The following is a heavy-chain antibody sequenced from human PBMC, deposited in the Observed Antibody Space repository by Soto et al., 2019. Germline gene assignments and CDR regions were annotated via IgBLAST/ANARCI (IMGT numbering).Heavy chain of an antibody. CDR3: ARRYGGAFDI. CDR2: IYYSGSP. CDR1: GGSISSYY. D-gene: IGHD3-10*01. V-gene: IGHV4-59*08. Sequence: PSETLSLTCTVSGGSISSYYWSWIRQPPGKGLEWIGYIYYSGSPNYNPSLKSRVTISVDTSKNQFSLKLSSVTAADTAVYYCARRYGGAFDIWGQGTMVTVSS. J-gene: IGHJ3*02.